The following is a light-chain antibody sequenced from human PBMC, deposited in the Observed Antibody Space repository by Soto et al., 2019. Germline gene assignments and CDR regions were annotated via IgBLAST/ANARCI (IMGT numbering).Light chain of an antibody. CDR3: SSHTSSSTQV. J-gene: IGLJ1*01. Sequence: QSVLTQPASVSGSPGQSITISCTGTSSDVGGYNYVSWYQQHPGKAPKLMIYDVSNRPSGVSNRLSGSKSGNTVSLTISGLQAEDEADYYCSSHTSSSTQVFGMRAKVTVL. CDR1: SSDVGGYNY. V-gene: IGLV2-14*01. CDR2: DVS.